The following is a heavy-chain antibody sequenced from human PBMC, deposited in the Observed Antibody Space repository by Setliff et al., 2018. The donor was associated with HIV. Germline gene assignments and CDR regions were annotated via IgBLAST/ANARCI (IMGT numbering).Heavy chain of an antibody. V-gene: IGHV4-59*01. CDR1: GGSIKNYY. J-gene: IGHJ6*03. CDR3: ARDKGYYYMDV. CDR2: IYYSGDT. Sequence: SETLSLTCTVSGGSIKNYYWSWIRQSPEKGLEWIGYIYYSGDTNYNPSLRSRVTISVDTSQNRFSLRLTSVTAADTGVYYCARDKGYYYMDVWGKGITVTVSS.